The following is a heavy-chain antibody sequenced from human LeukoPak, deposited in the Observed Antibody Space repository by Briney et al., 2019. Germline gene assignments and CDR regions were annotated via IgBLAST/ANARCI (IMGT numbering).Heavy chain of an antibody. V-gene: IGHV3-74*03. CDR1: GFTFRNHW. J-gene: IGHJ4*02. D-gene: IGHD6-6*01. Sequence: GGSLRLSCAASGFTFRNHWMHWVRQTPGKGLVWFSRISSDGSSTTYADSAKGRFTISRDNAKNTLYLQMNNLRAEDTAMYYCARDQRVTGRPDIDYWGQGTLVIVSS. CDR2: ISSDGSST. CDR3: ARDQRVTGRPDIDY.